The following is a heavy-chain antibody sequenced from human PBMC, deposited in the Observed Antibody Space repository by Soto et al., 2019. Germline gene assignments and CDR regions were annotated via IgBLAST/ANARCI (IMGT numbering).Heavy chain of an antibody. D-gene: IGHD2-15*01. J-gene: IGHJ3*02. CDR2: INPNSGGT. CDR1: GYAFTGYY. V-gene: IGHV1-2*04. Sequence: ASVKVSCKASGYAFTGYYMHWVRQAPGQRLEWMGWINPNSGGTNYAQKFQGWVTMTRDTSISTAYMELSRLRSDDTAVYYCARGGYCSGGSCSSLDAFDIWGQGTMVTVSS. CDR3: ARGGYCSGGSCSSLDAFDI.